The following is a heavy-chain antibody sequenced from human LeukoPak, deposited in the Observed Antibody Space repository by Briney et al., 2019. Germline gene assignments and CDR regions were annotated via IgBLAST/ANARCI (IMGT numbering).Heavy chain of an antibody. J-gene: IGHJ6*03. Sequence: GASVKVSCKASGYTFTGYYMHWVRQAPGQGLEWMGWINPNSGGTNYAQKFQGRVTMTRDTSISTAYMELSRLRSDDTAVYYCARAFLNPSHDRNYYYYMDVWGKGTTVTVSS. CDR1: GYTFTGYY. V-gene: IGHV1-2*02. CDR3: ARAFLNPSHDRNYYYYMDV. CDR2: INPNSGGT. D-gene: IGHD2/OR15-2a*01.